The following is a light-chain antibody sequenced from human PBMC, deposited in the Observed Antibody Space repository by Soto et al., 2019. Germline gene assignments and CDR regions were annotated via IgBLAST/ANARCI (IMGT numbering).Light chain of an antibody. CDR3: QQYKKWPRT. CDR2: GAS. CDR1: QSVSSI. V-gene: IGKV3-15*01. Sequence: EIVMTQSPATLSVSPGDRATLYCRASQSVSSILAWYQQKPGQAPRLLIYGASTRATDIPARFSGSGSGTEFTLTISSLQSEDFAVYYCQQYKKWPRTFGGGTKVEIK. J-gene: IGKJ4*01.